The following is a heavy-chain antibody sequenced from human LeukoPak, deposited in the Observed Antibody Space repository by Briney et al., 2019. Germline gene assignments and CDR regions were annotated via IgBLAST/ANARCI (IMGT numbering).Heavy chain of an antibody. V-gene: IGHV1-69*13. Sequence: ASVKVSCKASGGTFSSYAISWVRQAPGQGLEWMGGIIPIFGTANYAQKLQGRVTITADESTSTAYMELSSLRSEDTAVYYCARDPTSAVDTAMYWDNWFDPWGQGTLVTVSS. CDR1: GGTFSSYA. CDR3: ARDPTSAVDTAMYWDNWFDP. CDR2: IIPIFGTA. J-gene: IGHJ5*02. D-gene: IGHD5-18*01.